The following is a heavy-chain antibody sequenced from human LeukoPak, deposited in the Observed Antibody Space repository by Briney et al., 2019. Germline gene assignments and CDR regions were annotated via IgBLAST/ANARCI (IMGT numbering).Heavy chain of an antibody. Sequence: GGSLRLSCAASGFTVSDYYMSWIRQAPGKGLEWVSYISSSGSTIYYADSVKGRFTISRDNAKNSLYLQMNSLRAEDTAVYYCARLVVVAATGGYYMDVWGKGTTVTVSS. D-gene: IGHD2-15*01. CDR1: GFTVSDYY. V-gene: IGHV3-11*01. CDR3: ARLVVVAATGGYYMDV. J-gene: IGHJ6*03. CDR2: ISSSGSTI.